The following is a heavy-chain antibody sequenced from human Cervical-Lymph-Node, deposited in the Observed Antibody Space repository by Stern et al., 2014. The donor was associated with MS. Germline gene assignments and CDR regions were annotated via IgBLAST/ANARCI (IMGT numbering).Heavy chain of an antibody. V-gene: IGHV4-31*03. J-gene: IGHJ4*02. CDR3: ARESEYGDYEG. D-gene: IGHD4-17*01. CDR1: GASISSGGHY. Sequence: QLQLQESGPGLVKPSQTLSLTCTVSGASISSGGHYWSWIRQHSGRGLEWIGHIYHRGSTYYNPSLKSRVTISEDTSKHQFFLNLSSVTAADTAVYYCARESEYGDYEGWGQGILVTVSS. CDR2: IYHRGST.